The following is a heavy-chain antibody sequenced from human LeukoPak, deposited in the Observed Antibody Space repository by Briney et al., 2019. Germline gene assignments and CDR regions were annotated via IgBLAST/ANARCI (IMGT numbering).Heavy chain of an antibody. CDR2: FDPEDGET. D-gene: IGHD3-3*01. J-gene: IGHJ4*02. Sequence: ASVKVSCKASGYTFTSYAMNWVRQAPGKGLEWMGGFDPEDGETIYAQKFQGRVTMTEDTSTDTAYMELSSLRSEDTAVYYCATISGANLEWLLYGAPREHYYFDYWGQGTLVTVSP. CDR1: GYTFTSYA. CDR3: ATISGANLEWLLYGAPREHYYFDY. V-gene: IGHV1-24*01.